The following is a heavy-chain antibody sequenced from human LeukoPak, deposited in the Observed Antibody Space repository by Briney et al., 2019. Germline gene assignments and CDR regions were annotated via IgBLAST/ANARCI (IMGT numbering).Heavy chain of an antibody. Sequence: SETLSLTCTVSGGSISSYYWSWIRQPPGKGPEWIGYIYYSGSTNYNPSLKSRVTISVDTSKNQFSLKLSSVTAADTAVYYCARGRDRGSYYLRVYYFGYWGQGTLVTVSS. J-gene: IGHJ4*02. V-gene: IGHV4-59*12. D-gene: IGHD1-26*01. CDR1: GGSISSYY. CDR3: ARGRDRGSYYLRVYYFGY. CDR2: IYYSGST.